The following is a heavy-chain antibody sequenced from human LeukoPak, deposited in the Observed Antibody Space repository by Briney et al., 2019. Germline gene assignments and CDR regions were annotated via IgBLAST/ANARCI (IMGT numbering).Heavy chain of an antibody. J-gene: IGHJ4*02. CDR3: ARGFMITFGGVIANFDY. D-gene: IGHD3-16*02. Sequence: PSETLSLTCAVYGGSFSGYYWGWIRQPPGKGLEWIGSIYHSGSTYYNPSLKSRVTISVDTSKNQFSLKLSSVTAADTAVYYCARGFMITFGGVIANFDYWGQGTLVTVSS. CDR2: IYHSGST. CDR1: GGSFSGYY. V-gene: IGHV4-38-2*01.